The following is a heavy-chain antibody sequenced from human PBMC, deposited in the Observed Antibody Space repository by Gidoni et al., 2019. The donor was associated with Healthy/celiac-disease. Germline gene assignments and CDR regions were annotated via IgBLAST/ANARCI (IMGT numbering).Heavy chain of an antibody. CDR2: IWYDGSNK. D-gene: IGHD2-2*01. Sequence: QLVESGVGVVQPARPLILSCAASGFTFTSYGMHWVRKAPGKGLEWVAVIWYDGSNKYYADSVKSRFTISRDNSKNTLYLQMNSLRAEDTAVYYCASELPAAHDVFDIWGQGTMVTVSS. CDR1: GFTFTSYG. V-gene: IGHV3-33*01. CDR3: ASELPAAHDVFDI. J-gene: IGHJ3*02.